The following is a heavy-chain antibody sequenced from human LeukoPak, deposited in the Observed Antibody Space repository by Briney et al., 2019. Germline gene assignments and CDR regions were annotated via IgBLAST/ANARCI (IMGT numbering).Heavy chain of an antibody. V-gene: IGHV4-34*01. D-gene: IGHD6-19*01. CDR1: GGSFSGYY. CDR3: AGWYYYYYGMDV. J-gene: IGHJ6*02. CDR2: INHSGST. Sequence: PSETLSLTCAVYGGSFSGYYWSWIRQPPGKGLEWIGEINHSGSTNYNPSLKSRVTISVDTSKNQFSLKLSSVTPADTAVYYCAGWYYYYYGMDVWGQGTTVTVSS.